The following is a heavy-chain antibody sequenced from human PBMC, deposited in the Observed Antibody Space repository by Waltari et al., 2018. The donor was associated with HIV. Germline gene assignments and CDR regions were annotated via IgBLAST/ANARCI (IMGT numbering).Heavy chain of an antibody. D-gene: IGHD5-12*01. CDR3: ARLRGGYDFDY. CDR2: IKQDGSEK. V-gene: IGHV3-7*01. Sequence: EVQLVESGGGLVQPGGSLRLSCAASGFTFSSYWMSWVRQAPGKGLGCVANIKQDGSEKSYVYSVKGRFTISRDNAKNSLYLQMNNLRAEDTAVYYCARLRGGYDFDYWGQGTLVTVSS. J-gene: IGHJ4*02. CDR1: GFTFSSYW.